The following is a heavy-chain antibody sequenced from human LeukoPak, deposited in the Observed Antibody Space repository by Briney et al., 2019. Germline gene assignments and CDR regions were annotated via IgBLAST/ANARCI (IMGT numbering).Heavy chain of an antibody. CDR2: IRTKANSYAT. V-gene: IGHV3-73*01. D-gene: IGHD6-19*01. J-gene: IGHJ4*02. Sequence: GGSLRLSCAASGFTFSGSAMHWVRQASGKGLEWVGRIRTKANSYATAYAASVKGRFTISRDDSKNTAYLQINSLKTEDTAVYYCTRWEAGRGYWGQGTLVTVSS. CDR3: TRWEAGRGY. CDR1: GFTFSGSA.